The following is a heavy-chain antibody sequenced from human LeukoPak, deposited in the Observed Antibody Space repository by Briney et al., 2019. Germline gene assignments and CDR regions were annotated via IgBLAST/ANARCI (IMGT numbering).Heavy chain of an antibody. D-gene: IGHD3-10*01. J-gene: IGHJ4*02. CDR3: ARDAYYYGSGSYYMDV. CDR2: IYYSGST. Sequence: SETLSLTCAVSGGSISSGGYSWSWIRQPPGKGLEWIGYIYYSGSTNYNPSLKSRVTISVDTSKNQFSLKLSSVTAADTAVYYCARDAYYYGSGSYYMDVWGQGTLVTVSS. CDR1: GGSISSGGYS. V-gene: IGHV4-61*08.